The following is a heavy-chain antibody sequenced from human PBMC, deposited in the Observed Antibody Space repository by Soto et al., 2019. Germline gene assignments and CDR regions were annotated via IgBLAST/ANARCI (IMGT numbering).Heavy chain of an antibody. CDR3: VRRGAGSSGWLFFDN. D-gene: IGHD6-19*01. CDR2: IYPGDSEI. V-gene: IGHV5-51*03. J-gene: IGHJ4*02. CDR1: GYTFSSFW. Sequence: EVQLVQSGAEVKKPGASLKISCKGFGYTFSSFWIGWVRQTPGKGLEWMGIIYPGDSEIKFSPSFQGHVTISADKYVGTAYLQWSSLTASDTAIYYCVRRGAGSSGWLFFDNWSQGTLVTVSS.